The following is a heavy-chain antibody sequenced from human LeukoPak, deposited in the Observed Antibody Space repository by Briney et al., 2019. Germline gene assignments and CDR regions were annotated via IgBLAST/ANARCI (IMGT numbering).Heavy chain of an antibody. D-gene: IGHD1-26*01. CDR3: AKSHLPNAYSGTYYCDY. CDR2: IRDDESKK. V-gene: IGHV3-30*02. CDR1: GFTFSYYG. Sequence: GGSLSLSCAPSGFTFSYYGMQWLRHAPGKGLEGLAFIRDDESKKCYEDSVKGRFTISRDNSKNTLYLQMNSLRTEDTAVYYCAKSHLPNAYSGTYYCDYWGQGTLVTVSS. J-gene: IGHJ4*02.